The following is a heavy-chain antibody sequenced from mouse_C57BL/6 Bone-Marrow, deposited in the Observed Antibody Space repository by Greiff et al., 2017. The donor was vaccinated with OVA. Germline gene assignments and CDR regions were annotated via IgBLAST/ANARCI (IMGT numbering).Heavy chain of an antibody. CDR2: ISGGGGNT. Sequence: EVKVEESGGGLVKPGGSLKLSCAASGFTFSSYTMSWVRQTPEKRLEWVATISGGGGNTYYPDSVKGRFTISRDNAKNTLYLQMSSLRSEDTALYYCARHDGYYYWYFDVWGTGTTVTVSS. CDR3: ARHDGYYYWYFDV. CDR1: GFTFSSYT. D-gene: IGHD2-3*01. J-gene: IGHJ1*03. V-gene: IGHV5-9*01.